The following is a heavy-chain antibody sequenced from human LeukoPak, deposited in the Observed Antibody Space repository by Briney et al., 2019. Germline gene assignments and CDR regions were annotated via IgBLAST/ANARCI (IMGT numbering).Heavy chain of an antibody. D-gene: IGHD2-15*01. Sequence: ASVKVSFTASGYRFTNYNISWVRQAPGQGLEWMGWINTQKGHINYLQKLQGRVTVTTYISTNTDSNELWRLRSHSSDISYDAPMFGHSRGDNCFYFFDLWGQGAQVIVSS. CDR1: GYRFTNYN. CDR2: INTQKGHI. CDR3: APMFGHSRGDNCFYFFDL. J-gene: IGHJ4*02. V-gene: IGHV1-18*01.